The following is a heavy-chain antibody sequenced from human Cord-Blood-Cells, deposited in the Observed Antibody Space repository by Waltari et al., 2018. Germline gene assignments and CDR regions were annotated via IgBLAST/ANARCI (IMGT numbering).Heavy chain of an antibody. Sequence: QVQLVQSGAEVKKPGASVKVSCKASGYTFTSYDINWVRQATGQGLEWMGWRNPNSGNTGYAQKFQGRVTITRNTSISTAYMELSSLRSEDTAVYYCARSRITIFGVVDTFDYWGQGTLVTVSS. CDR3: ARSRITIFGVVDTFDY. J-gene: IGHJ4*02. V-gene: IGHV1-8*03. D-gene: IGHD3-3*01. CDR2: RNPNSGNT. CDR1: GYTFTSYD.